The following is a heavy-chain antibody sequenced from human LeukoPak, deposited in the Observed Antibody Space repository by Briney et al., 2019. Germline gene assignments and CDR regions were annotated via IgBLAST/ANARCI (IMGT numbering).Heavy chain of an antibody. CDR1: GFTFSSYG. V-gene: IGHV3-30*18. CDR3: AKAAREIKTEIDY. D-gene: IGHD5-24*01. CDR2: ISYDGSNK. J-gene: IGHJ4*02. Sequence: GGSLRLSCAASGFTFSSYGMHWVRQAPGKGLEWVAVISYDGSNKYYADSVKGRFTISRDNSKNTLYLQMNSLRAEDTAVYYCAKAAREIKTEIDYWGQGTLVTVSS.